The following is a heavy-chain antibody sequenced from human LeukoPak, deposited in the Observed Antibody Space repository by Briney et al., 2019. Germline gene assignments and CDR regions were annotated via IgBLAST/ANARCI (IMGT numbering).Heavy chain of an antibody. Sequence: PGGSLRLSCAASGFTFSDYVMSWVRQAPGKGLEWVSAISGSGDSTYYSDSVKARFTSSRDNSRNTLYLQIHSLRAEDTAIYYRARGGNRFDSWGQGTLVTVSS. CDR2: ISGSGDST. J-gene: IGHJ4*02. CDR1: GFTFSDYV. D-gene: IGHD2/OR15-2a*01. V-gene: IGHV3-23*01. CDR3: ARGGNRFDS.